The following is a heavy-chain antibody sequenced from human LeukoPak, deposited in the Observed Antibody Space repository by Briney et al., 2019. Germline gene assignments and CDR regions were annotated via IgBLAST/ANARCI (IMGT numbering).Heavy chain of an antibody. Sequence: PGGSLRLSCAASGFTLSSYSMNWVRQAPGKGLEWVSYITSSSTIYYVDSVKGRFTISRDNAKNSLYLQMNSLRAEDTAVYYCARLRGYGYHYSGMDVWGQGTTVTVSS. CDR1: GFTLSSYS. CDR2: ITSSSTI. D-gene: IGHD3-16*01. CDR3: ARLRGYGYHYSGMDV. J-gene: IGHJ6*02. V-gene: IGHV3-48*04.